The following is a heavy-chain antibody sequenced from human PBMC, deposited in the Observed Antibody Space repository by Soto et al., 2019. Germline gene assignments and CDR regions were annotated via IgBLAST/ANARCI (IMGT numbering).Heavy chain of an antibody. CDR2: LHQSGDT. J-gene: IGHJ4*02. Sequence: QLQLQESGSGLVRPSQTLSLTCTVSGASIGSGSYSWNWIRQPPGKGLEWIGYLHQSGDTYFNPPLRRPVSISVDRYNNPFSLKLISVTAADTAVYYCARFPIWFGELDYWGQGALVTVSS. CDR3: ARFPIWFGELDY. V-gene: IGHV4-30-2*01. D-gene: IGHD3-10*01. CDR1: GASIGSGSYS.